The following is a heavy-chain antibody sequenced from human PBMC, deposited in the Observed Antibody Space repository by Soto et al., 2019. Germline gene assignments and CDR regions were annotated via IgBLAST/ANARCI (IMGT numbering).Heavy chain of an antibody. V-gene: IGHV3-23*01. Sequence: GGSLRLSCVASGFTFSRHGLCWVRQAPGKGLEWVSTINPSGDSTFYADSMKGRFTISRDNSKNTVYLQMNSLSVGDTAVYLCAKVDVSTAGSFDYWGQGAMVPVYS. CDR1: GFTFSRHG. J-gene: IGHJ4*02. D-gene: IGHD6-13*01. CDR2: INPSGDST. CDR3: AKVDVSTAGSFDY.